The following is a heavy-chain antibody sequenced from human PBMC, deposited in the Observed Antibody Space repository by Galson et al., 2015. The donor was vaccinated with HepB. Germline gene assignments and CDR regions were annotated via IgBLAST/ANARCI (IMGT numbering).Heavy chain of an antibody. CDR1: GSTFSNYW. J-gene: IGHJ5*02. D-gene: IGHD6-19*01. Sequence: SLRLSCAASGSTFSNYWMNWVRQAPGKGLEWVANINQDGSDKYYVDSVKGRFIISRDNAKNSLYLQMNSLRAEDTAVYYCARPTRGAYSSGWYDWFDPWGQGTLVTVSS. V-gene: IGHV3-7*01. CDR2: INQDGSDK. CDR3: ARPTRGAYSSGWYDWFDP.